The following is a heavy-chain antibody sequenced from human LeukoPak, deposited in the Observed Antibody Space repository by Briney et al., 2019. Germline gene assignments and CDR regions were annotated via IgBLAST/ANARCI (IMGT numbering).Heavy chain of an antibody. CDR2: IYYSGST. J-gene: IGHJ4*02. V-gene: IGHV4-61*01. CDR3: ARDRDYYDTSLGY. Sequence: TSETLSLTCTVSGGSVSSGSYYWSWIRQPPGKGLEWIGYIYYSGSTNYNPSLKSRVTISIDTSKNQFSLKLISVTAADTAMYYCARDRDYYDTSLGYWGQGTLVTVSS. D-gene: IGHD3-22*01. CDR1: GGSVSSGSYY.